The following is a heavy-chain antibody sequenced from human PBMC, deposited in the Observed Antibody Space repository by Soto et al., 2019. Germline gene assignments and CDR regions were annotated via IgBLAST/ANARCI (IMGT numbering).Heavy chain of an antibody. D-gene: IGHD3-9*01. V-gene: IGHV3-7*01. CDR3: ARDERVLRYFDWLDIGYYMDV. CDR2: IKQDGSEK. J-gene: IGHJ6*03. CDR1: GFTFSSYW. Sequence: EVQLVESGGGLVQPGGSLRLSCAASGFTFSSYWMSWVRQAPGKGLEWVANIKQDGSEKYYVDSVKGRFTISRDKAKNSLYLQMNSLRAEDTAVYYCARDERVLRYFDWLDIGYYMDVWGKGTTVTVSS.